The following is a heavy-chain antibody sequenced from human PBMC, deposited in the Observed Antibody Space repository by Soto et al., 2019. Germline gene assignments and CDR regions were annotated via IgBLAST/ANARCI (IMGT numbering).Heavy chain of an antibody. J-gene: IGHJ4*02. V-gene: IGHV3-30*18. CDR1: GFTFSSYG. CDR2: ISYDGSNK. D-gene: IGHD5-12*01. CDR3: AKEVEDTVAVGLDY. Sequence: GGSLRLSCAASGFTFSSYGMHWVRQAPGKGLEWVAVISYDGSNKYYADSVKGRFTISRDNSKNTLYLQMNSLRAEDTAVYYCAKEVEDTVAVGLDYWGQGPLVPVSS.